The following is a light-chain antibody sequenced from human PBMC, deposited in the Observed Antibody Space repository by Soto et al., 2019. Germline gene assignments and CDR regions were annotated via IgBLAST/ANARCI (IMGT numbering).Light chain of an antibody. Sequence: DIQMTQSPSSLSASVGDRVTITCRASQSISSYLNWYQQKPGKAPKLLIYAASSLQSGVPSRFSGSGSGTDFTLTISSLQPEDFATYYCQQSHSTPPKWTFGQGTKVDIK. CDR2: AAS. J-gene: IGKJ1*01. CDR3: QQSHSTPPKWT. V-gene: IGKV1-39*01. CDR1: QSISSY.